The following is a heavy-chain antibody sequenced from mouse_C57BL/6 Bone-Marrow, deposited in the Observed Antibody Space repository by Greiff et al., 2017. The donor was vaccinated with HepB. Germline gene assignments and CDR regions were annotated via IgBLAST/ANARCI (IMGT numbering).Heavy chain of an antibody. Sequence: DVMLVESGGGLVQPKGSLKLSCAASGFSFNTYAMNWVRQAPGKGLEWVARIRSKSNNYATYYADSVKDRFTISRADSESMLYLQMNNLKTEDTAMYYCVRPSYYYGSSDAMDYWGQGTSVTVSS. J-gene: IGHJ4*01. V-gene: IGHV10-1*01. CDR2: IRSKSNNYAT. D-gene: IGHD1-1*01. CDR3: VRPSYYYGSSDAMDY. CDR1: GFSFNTYA.